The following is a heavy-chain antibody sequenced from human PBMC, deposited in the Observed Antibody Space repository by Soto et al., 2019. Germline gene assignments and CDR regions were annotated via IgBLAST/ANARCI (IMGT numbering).Heavy chain of an antibody. V-gene: IGHV3-21*01. CDR2: ISSSSSYI. D-gene: IGHD2-15*01. Sequence: GGSLRLSCAASGFTFSNAWMNWVRQAPGKGLEWVSSISSSSSYIYYADSVKGRFTISRDNAKNSLYLQMNSLRAEDTAVYYCARVLSPTRTKLTYCSGGSCYYFDYWGQGTLVTVS. CDR3: ARVLSPTRTKLTYCSGGSCYYFDY. J-gene: IGHJ4*02. CDR1: GFTFSNAW.